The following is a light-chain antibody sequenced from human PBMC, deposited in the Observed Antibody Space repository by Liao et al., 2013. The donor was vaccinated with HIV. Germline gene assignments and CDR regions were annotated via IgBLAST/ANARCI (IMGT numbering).Light chain of an antibody. J-gene: IGLJ2*01. Sequence: SYELTQPPSVSVSPGQTASITCSGDKLGDKYACWYQQKPGQSPVLVIYKDSKRPSGIPERISGSNSGNTATLTISRVEVGDEADYYCQLWDSSNDHPVFGGGTKLTVL. CDR3: QLWDSSNDHPV. CDR2: KDS. V-gene: IGLV3-1*01. CDR1: KLGDKY.